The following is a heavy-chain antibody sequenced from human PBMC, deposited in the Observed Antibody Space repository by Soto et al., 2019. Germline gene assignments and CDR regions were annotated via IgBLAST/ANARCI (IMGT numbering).Heavy chain of an antibody. CDR3: ARGGPYYYYGMDV. V-gene: IGHV4-39*07. CDR2: VYYGGAIFYSGNI. J-gene: IGHJ6*02. CDR1: GDSISSSNSH. Sequence: PSETLSLTCTVSGDSISSSNSHWGWTRQPPGKGLEYIGSVYYGGAIFYSGNIYYNPSLRSRVTIPVDTSKNQFSLRLSSVTAADTAVYYCARGGPYYYYGMDVWGQGTTVTVSS.